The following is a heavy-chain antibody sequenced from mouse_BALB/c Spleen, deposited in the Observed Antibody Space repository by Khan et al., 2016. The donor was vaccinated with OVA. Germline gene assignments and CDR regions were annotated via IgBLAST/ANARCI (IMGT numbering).Heavy chain of an antibody. J-gene: IGHJ1*01. Sequence: QSQLVQSGPELKKPGETVKISCKASGYTFTNHAMNWVKQATGKGLKWMGWINTYTGEPTYSDDFKGRFAISLETSASTAYLQINNLKNEDTATYCCARGYWYFDVWGAGTTVTVSS. CDR2: INTYTGEP. CDR1: GYTFTNHA. V-gene: IGHV9-3-1*01. CDR3: ARGYWYFDV.